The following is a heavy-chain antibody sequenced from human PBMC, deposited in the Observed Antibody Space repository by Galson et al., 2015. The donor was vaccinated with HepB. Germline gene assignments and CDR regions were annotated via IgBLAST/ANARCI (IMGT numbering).Heavy chain of an antibody. J-gene: IGHJ4*02. CDR3: ARVPLDHWGGGGRHFDY. CDR2: ISSAGDTI. Sequence: SLRLSCAASGFSFSTYSMNWVRQAPGKGLEWVSYISSAGDTIFYADFEMGRFTIPRDIAKNSLYLQMNSLTAEDTAVYYCARVPLDHWGGGGRHFDYWGQGTVVTVSS. CDR1: GFSFSTYS. V-gene: IGHV3-48*01. D-gene: IGHD2-21*01.